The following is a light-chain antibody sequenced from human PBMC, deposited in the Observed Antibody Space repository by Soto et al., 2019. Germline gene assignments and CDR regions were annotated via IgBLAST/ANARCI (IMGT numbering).Light chain of an antibody. Sequence: QSVLTQPPSASGSPGQSVTISCTGTSSDVGGYNYVSWYQQHPGKAPKVMIYEVSKRPSGVPDRFSGSKSDNTASLTVSGLQAEDEADYYCSSYAGGTDVFGSGTKLTVL. CDR3: SSYAGGTDV. J-gene: IGLJ1*01. CDR1: SSDVGGYNY. V-gene: IGLV2-8*01. CDR2: EVS.